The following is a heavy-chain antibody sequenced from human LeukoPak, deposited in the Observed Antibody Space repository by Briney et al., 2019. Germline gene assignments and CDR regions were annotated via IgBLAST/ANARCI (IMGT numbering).Heavy chain of an antibody. CDR1: GFTFSSYE. Sequence: PGGSLRLSCAASGFTFSSYEMNWVRQAPGKGLEWVSSISSSSSYIYYAGSVKGRFTISRDNAKNSLYLQMNSLRAEDTAVYYCARDQVGDYWGQGTLVTVSS. V-gene: IGHV3-21*01. CDR2: ISSSSSYI. D-gene: IGHD1-26*01. J-gene: IGHJ4*02. CDR3: ARDQVGDY.